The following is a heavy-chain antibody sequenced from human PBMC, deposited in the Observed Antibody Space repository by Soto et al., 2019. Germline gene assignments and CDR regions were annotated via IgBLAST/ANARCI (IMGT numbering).Heavy chain of an antibody. CDR2: VSYDGSKK. Sequence: QVQLVESGGGVVQPGMSLRLTCAGSGFTFNSNGMHWVRQAPGKGLEWVALVSYDGSKKYYADSVKGRFTISRDNSENTLYLQMNSLRAEDTAVYYCARWVGGSMYDNSGKYESWGQGTLVTVSS. V-gene: IGHV3-30*03. CDR1: GFTFNSNG. J-gene: IGHJ5*02. CDR3: ARWVGGSMYDNSGKYES. D-gene: IGHD3-22*01.